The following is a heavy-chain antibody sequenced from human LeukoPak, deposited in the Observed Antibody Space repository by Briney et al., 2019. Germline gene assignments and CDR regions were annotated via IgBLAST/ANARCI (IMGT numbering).Heavy chain of an antibody. J-gene: IGHJ6*04. CDR3: ARVHYDLWSGYAIHMDV. D-gene: IGHD3-3*01. Sequence: SEPLSLTFTVSGGYISSSSYYWGWIRQPPGKGLEWIGEINHSGSTNYNPSLKSRVTISLDTSKNQFSLKLTSVTAADTAAYYCARVHYDLWSGYAIHMDVWGKGTTVTVSS. CDR2: INHSGST. V-gene: IGHV4-39*07. CDR1: GGYISSSSYY.